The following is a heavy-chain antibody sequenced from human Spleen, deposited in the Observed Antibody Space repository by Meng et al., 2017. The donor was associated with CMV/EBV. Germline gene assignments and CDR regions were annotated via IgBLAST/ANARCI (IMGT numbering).Heavy chain of an antibody. V-gene: IGHV4-59*01. CDR1: GGSISSYY. J-gene: IGHJ4*02. D-gene: IGHD4-11*01. CDR2: ISYSGST. CDR3: ARVSDYSNYID. Sequence: SETLSLTCTVSGGSISSYYWSWIRQPPRKGLEWIGYISYSGSTNYNPSLKSRVTISVDTSKNQFSLKLTSVTAADTAVYYCARVSDYSNYIDWGQGTLVTVSS.